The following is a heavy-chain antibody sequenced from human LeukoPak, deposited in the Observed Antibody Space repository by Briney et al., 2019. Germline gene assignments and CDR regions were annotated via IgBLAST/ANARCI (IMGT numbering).Heavy chain of an antibody. D-gene: IGHD2-21*02. J-gene: IGHJ6*03. CDR1: GFSVSGNY. V-gene: IGHV3-53*01. CDR2: IYLTGTT. CDR3: AAAYCGGDCYSDNHYYFMDL. Sequence: GGSLRLSCAASGFSVSGNYMSWVRQSPGKGLEWVSAIYLTGTTHYAYSVKGRFTISRDNSKNALNLQMNSLRVEDTAVYYCAAAYCGGDCYSDNHYYFMDLWGRGTTVTVSS.